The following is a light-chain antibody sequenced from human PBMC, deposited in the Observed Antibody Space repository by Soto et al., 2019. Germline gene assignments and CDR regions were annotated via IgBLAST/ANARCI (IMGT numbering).Light chain of an antibody. V-gene: IGKV3-20*01. J-gene: IGKJ1*01. CDR3: QQYNNWPRT. CDR1: QSVSSSY. CDR2: GAS. Sequence: EIVLTQSPGTLSLSPGERATISCRASQSVSSSYLAWYQQKPGQAPRLLIYGASSRATGIPDRFSGSGSGTEFTLTISRLEPEDFAVYYCQQYNNWPRTFGQGTKVDIK.